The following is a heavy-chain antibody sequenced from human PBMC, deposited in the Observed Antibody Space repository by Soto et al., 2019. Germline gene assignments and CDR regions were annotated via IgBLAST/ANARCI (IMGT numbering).Heavy chain of an antibody. CDR2: ISSTTNYI. V-gene: IGHV3-21*06. CDR3: AREYEDLTSNFDY. J-gene: IGHJ4*02. CDR1: GFIFTRYS. Sequence: GGSLRLSCAASGFIFTRYSMNWVRQAPGKGLEWVSSISSTTNYIYYGDSMKGRFTISRDNAKNSLYLEMNSLRAEDTAVYYCAREYEDLTSNFDYWGQGTLVTVSS. D-gene: IGHD3-3*01.